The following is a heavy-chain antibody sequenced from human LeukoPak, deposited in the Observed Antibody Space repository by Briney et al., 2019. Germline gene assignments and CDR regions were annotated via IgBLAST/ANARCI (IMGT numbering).Heavy chain of an antibody. CDR1: GFTFSSYA. V-gene: IGHV3-23*01. Sequence: PGGSLRLSCAASGFTFSSYAMSWVRQAPGKGLEWVSAISGSGGCTYYADSVKGRFTISRGNSKNTLYLQMNSLRAVDTDIHYCANSRESVADCSSTSCYSFSYYYGMGVWGQGTTVTVSS. CDR2: ISGSGGCT. CDR3: ANSRESVADCSSTSCYSFSYYYGMGV. D-gene: IGHD2-2*02. J-gene: IGHJ6*02.